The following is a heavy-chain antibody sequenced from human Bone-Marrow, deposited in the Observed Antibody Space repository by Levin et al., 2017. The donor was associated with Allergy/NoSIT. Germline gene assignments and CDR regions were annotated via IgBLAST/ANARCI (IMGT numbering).Heavy chain of an antibody. V-gene: IGHV3-74*01. J-gene: IGHJ3*02. D-gene: IGHD6-6*01. CDR3: ARAEWETSLLLAARQGDAFDI. CDR1: GFTFSSYW. Sequence: GGSLRLSCAASGFTFSSYWMHWVRQAPGKGLVWVSRINSDGSSTSYADSVKGRFTISRDNAKNTLYLQMNSLRAEDTAVYYCARAEWETSLLLAARQGDAFDIWGQGTMVTVSS. CDR2: INSDGSST.